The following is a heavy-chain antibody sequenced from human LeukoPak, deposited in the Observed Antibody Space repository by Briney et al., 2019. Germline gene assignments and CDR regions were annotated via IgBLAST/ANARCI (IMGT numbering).Heavy chain of an antibody. Sequence: ASVKVSCKASGYTFTSHAIHWVRQAPGQRLEWMGWINIHNGDTKYSQELQGRITITRDTAASTAYMDLSSLRFQDTAAYYCASDRDYGAASGPFDYWGQGTLVTVSS. V-gene: IGHV1-3*04. J-gene: IGHJ4*02. CDR2: INIHNGDT. CDR1: GYTFTSHA. CDR3: ASDRDYGAASGPFDY. D-gene: IGHD3-10*01.